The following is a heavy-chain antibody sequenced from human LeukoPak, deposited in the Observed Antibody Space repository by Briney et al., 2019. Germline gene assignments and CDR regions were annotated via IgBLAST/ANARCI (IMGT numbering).Heavy chain of an antibody. Sequence: GGSLRLSCAASGFTFSSYSMNWVRQAPGKGLEWVSSISSSSSYIYYADSVKGRFTISRDNAKNSLYLQMNSLRAEDTAVYYCARDFGVERYYYFDYWGQGTLVTVSS. V-gene: IGHV3-21*01. CDR3: ARDFGVERYYYFDY. CDR1: GFTFSSYS. CDR2: ISSSSSYI. J-gene: IGHJ4*02. D-gene: IGHD3-3*01.